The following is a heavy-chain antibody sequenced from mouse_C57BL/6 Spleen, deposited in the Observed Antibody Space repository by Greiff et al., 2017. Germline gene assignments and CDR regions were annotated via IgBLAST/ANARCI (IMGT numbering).Heavy chain of an antibody. J-gene: IGHJ3*01. CDR2: IYPGSGST. D-gene: IGHD1-1*01. CDR3: ARARYYGSSWGFAY. V-gene: IGHV1-55*01. CDR1: GYTFTSYW. Sequence: QVQLQQPGAELVKPGASVKMSCKASGYTFTSYWITWVKQRPGQGLEWIGDIYPGSGSTNYNEKFKSKATLTVDTSSSTAYMQLSSLTSEDSAVYDCARARYYGSSWGFAYWGQGTLVTVSA.